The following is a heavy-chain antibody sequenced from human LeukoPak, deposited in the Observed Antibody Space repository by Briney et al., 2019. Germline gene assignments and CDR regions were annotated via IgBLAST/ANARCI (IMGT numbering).Heavy chain of an antibody. CDR3: AKAALYYFDSSGYYWGGYFDY. Sequence: GGSLRLSCAASGFTFSSYGMSWVRQAPGKGLEWVSAISGSGGSTYYADSVKGRFTISRDNSKNTLYLQMNSLRAEDTAIYYCAKAALYYFDSSGYYWGGYFDYWGQGTLVTVSS. CDR2: ISGSGGST. V-gene: IGHV3-23*01. CDR1: GFTFSSYG. D-gene: IGHD3-22*01. J-gene: IGHJ4*02.